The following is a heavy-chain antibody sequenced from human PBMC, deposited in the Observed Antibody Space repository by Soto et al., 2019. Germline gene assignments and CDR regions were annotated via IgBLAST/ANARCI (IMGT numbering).Heavy chain of an antibody. D-gene: IGHD3-10*01. J-gene: IGHJ2*01. CDR3: ARETYYSGHILGNLDL. Sequence: GWSLRLSFEAAGFSFSTYAMQWVRQAPGKVLECVAVVSSEGGTQFYADSVKGRFTISSDNSKNSLYLQMTSLTIEDAAIYYCARETYYSGHILGNLDLWGRGTMVTVSS. CDR1: GFSFSTYA. CDR2: VSSEGGTQ. V-gene: IGHV3-30-3*01.